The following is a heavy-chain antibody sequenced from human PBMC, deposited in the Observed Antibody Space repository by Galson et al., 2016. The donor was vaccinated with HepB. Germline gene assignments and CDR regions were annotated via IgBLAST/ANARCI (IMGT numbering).Heavy chain of an antibody. D-gene: IGHD2-21*01. CDR3: AKDENSLWPPDSFDI. CDR2: ISATGGQT. CDR1: GSTVSSNY. Sequence: SLRLSCAASGSTVSSNYMNWVRQAPRKGLEWVSGISATGGQTDYQDSVKGRFTISRDNSKNTLYLQMNSVRPDDTAVYFCAKDENSLWPPDSFDIWGQGTMVAVSS. V-gene: IGHV3-23*01. J-gene: IGHJ3*02.